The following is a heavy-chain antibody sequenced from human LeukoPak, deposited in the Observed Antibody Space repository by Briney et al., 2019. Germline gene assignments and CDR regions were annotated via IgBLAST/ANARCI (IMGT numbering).Heavy chain of an antibody. Sequence: NPSETLSLTCTVSGGSISSYYWSWIRQPPGKGLEWIGYIYYRGGTNYIPSLRSRVTISVDTSKNQFSLKLSSVTAADTAVYYCARRSYDGSGYYYVDYWGQGTLVTVSS. CDR3: ARRSYDGSGYYYVDY. J-gene: IGHJ4*02. CDR1: GGSISSYY. D-gene: IGHD3-22*01. V-gene: IGHV4-59*08. CDR2: IYYRGGT.